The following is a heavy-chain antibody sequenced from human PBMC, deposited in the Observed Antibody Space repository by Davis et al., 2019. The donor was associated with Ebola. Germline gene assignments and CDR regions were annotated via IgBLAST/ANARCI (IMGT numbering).Heavy chain of an antibody. V-gene: IGHV3-30-3*02. CDR3: AKSIPATGYYFDY. Sequence: PGGSLRLSCAASGFTFSSYAIHWVRQAPGKGLEWVAVISYDGSNKYYADSVKGRFTISRDNSKNTLYLQMNSLRAEDTAMYYCAKSIPATGYYFDYWGQGTLVTVSS. CDR2: ISYDGSNK. J-gene: IGHJ4*02. CDR1: GFTFSSYA. D-gene: IGHD2-2*01.